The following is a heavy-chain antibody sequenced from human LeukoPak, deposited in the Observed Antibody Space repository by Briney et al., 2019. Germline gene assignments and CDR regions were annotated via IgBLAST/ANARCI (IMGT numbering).Heavy chain of an antibody. J-gene: IGHJ5*02. CDR2: IIPIFGTA. CDR1: GGTFSSYA. V-gene: IGHV1-69*13. Sequence: SVKVSCKASGGTFSSYAISWVRQAPGQGLEWMGGIIPIFGTANYAQKFQGRVTITADESTSTAYMELSSLRSEDTAVYYCARGLAAAGSDWFDPWGQGTLVTVSS. D-gene: IGHD6-13*01. CDR3: ARGLAAAGSDWFDP.